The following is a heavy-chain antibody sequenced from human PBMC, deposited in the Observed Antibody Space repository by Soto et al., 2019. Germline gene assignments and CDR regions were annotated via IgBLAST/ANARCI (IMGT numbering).Heavy chain of an antibody. J-gene: IGHJ1*01. V-gene: IGHV3-9*01. Sequence: LRLSCAASGFTFDDYAMHWVRQVPGKGLEWVSGINWNSGSIGYGDSVKGRFAISRDNAKNSLHLQMNSLSAEDTAFYYCVKDESINWYSGHFRHWGQGTLITVSS. CDR1: GFTFDDYA. CDR3: VKDESINWYSGHFRH. D-gene: IGHD6-13*01. CDR2: INWNSGSI.